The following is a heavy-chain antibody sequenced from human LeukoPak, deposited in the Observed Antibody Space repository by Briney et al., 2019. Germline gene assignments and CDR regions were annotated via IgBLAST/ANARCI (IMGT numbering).Heavy chain of an antibody. J-gene: IGHJ4*02. V-gene: IGHV1-2*02. CDR1: GYTFTGYY. Sequence: ASVKVSCQASGYTFTGYYMHWVRQAPGQGLEWMGCINPNSGCTNYAQKFQGRVTMTRDTPLSPAYMGVRRLRSYDTAVYYCASGVGATNWDYWGQGTLVTVSS. CDR2: INPNSGCT. CDR3: ASGVGATNWDY. D-gene: IGHD1-26*01.